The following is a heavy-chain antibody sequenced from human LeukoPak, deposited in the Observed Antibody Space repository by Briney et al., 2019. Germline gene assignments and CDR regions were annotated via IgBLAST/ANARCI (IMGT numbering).Heavy chain of an antibody. CDR1: GFTFSSYE. CDR2: ISSSGSTI. D-gene: IGHD6-19*01. J-gene: IGHJ3*02. V-gene: IGHV3-48*03. CDR3: ARDYGSGWSDDAFDI. Sequence: PGGSLRLSCAASGFTFSSYEMNWVRQAPGKGLEWVSYISSSGSTIYYADSVKGRFTISRDNAKNSLYLQMNSLRAEDTAVYYCARDYGSGWSDDAFDIWGQGTMVTVSS.